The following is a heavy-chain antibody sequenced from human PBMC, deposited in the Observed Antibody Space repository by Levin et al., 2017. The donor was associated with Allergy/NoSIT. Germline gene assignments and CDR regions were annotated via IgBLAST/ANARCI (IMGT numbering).Heavy chain of an antibody. CDR3: ARDRLFGVVIPSYGMDV. Sequence: LSLSCAASGFTFSSYSMNWVRQAPGKGLEWVSSISSSSSYIYYADSVKGRFTISRDNAKNSLYLQMNSLRAEDTAVYYCARDRLFGVVIPSYGMDVWGQGTTVTVSS. V-gene: IGHV3-21*01. CDR2: ISSSSSYI. J-gene: IGHJ6*02. CDR1: GFTFSSYS. D-gene: IGHD3-3*01.